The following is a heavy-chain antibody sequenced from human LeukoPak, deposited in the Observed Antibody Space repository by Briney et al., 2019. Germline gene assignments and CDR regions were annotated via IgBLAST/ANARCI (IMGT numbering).Heavy chain of an antibody. V-gene: IGHV1-2*02. CDR2: INPNSGGT. CDR1: GYTFTAYY. CDR3: ATYYSDTSARD. Sequence: GASVKVSCKASGYTFTAYYMFWVRQAPGQGLEWMGWINPNSGGTNFAPNFQGRVTMTRDTSISTAYMELSGLTSDDTAVYFCATYYSDTSARDWGQGTLVTVSS. J-gene: IGHJ4*02. D-gene: IGHD3-22*01.